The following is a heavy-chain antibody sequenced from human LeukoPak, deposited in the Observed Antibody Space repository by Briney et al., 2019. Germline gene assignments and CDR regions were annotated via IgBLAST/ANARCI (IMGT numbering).Heavy chain of an antibody. D-gene: IGHD5-12*01. J-gene: IGHJ4*02. Sequence: ASVKVSCKASGYTFTSYGISWVRQAPGQGLEWMGWISAYNGNTNYAQKLQGRVTMTTDTSTSTAYMELRSLRSDDTAVYYCARLRGLYSGYDNERYFDYWGQGTLVTVSS. CDR1: GYTFTSYG. V-gene: IGHV1-18*01. CDR3: ARLRGLYSGYDNERYFDY. CDR2: ISAYNGNT.